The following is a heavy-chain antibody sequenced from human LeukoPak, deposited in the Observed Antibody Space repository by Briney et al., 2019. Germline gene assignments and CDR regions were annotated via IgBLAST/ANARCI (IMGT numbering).Heavy chain of an antibody. D-gene: IGHD2-15*01. CDR2: IHHSGST. J-gene: IGHJ4*02. CDR1: DGSISSSNW. Sequence: SGTLSLTCSVSDGSISSSNWWSWVRQPPGKGLEWIGEIHHSGSTNYNPSLKSRVTISVDTSKNQFSLKLSSVTAADTAVYYCASLGYCSGGSCYPLDYWGQGTLVTVSS. V-gene: IGHV4-4*02. CDR3: ASLGYCSGGSCYPLDY.